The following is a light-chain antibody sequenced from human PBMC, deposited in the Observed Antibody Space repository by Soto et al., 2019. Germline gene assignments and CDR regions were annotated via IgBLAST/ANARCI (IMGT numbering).Light chain of an antibody. CDR2: GAS. V-gene: IGKV3-20*01. CDR1: QSVSSTH. J-gene: IGKJ4*01. CDR3: QQCGTSPLT. Sequence: EIVLTQSPGTLSLSPGERATLSCRASQSVSSTHLAWFQQKPGQAPRLLIYGASTRATGIPDRFSGSGSGTDFTLTISRLEPADFAVYYCQQCGTSPLTFGGGTKVEIE.